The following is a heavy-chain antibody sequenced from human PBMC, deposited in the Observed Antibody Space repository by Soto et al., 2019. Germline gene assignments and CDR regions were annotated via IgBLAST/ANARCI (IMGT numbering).Heavy chain of an antibody. CDR1: GYTFGAYY. CDR3: AREFDSGDLGLDL. V-gene: IGHV1-2*02. J-gene: IGHJ6*02. Sequence: QVQLVQSGPEVKTPGASVRVSCKSSGYTFGAYYIHWVRQAPGQGLEWMGWVSPLSGGTNLAQRFQGRLTLTRDTSINTVFMEWRWLRSDDTALYFCAREFDSGDLGLDLWGQGTTVSVSS. D-gene: IGHD2-21*01. CDR2: VSPLSGGT.